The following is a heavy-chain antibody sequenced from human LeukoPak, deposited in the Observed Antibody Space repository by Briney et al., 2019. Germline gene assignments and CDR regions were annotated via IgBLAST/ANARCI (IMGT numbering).Heavy chain of an antibody. Sequence: GGSLRLSCAASGFTFRSYGMHWVRQAPGKGLEWVTFIPSDGSKKYYVDSVKGRFTISRDNSKNTLYLQMNSLRIEDTAVYYCAKDPVAGAKGGGADFDYWGQGTMVTVSS. CDR1: GFTFRSYG. D-gene: IGHD6-19*01. CDR3: AKDPVAGAKGGGADFDY. J-gene: IGHJ3*01. V-gene: IGHV3-30*02. CDR2: IPSDGSKK.